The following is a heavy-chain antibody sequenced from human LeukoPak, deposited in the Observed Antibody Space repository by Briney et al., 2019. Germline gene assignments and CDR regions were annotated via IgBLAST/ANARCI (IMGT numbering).Heavy chain of an antibody. J-gene: IGHJ4*02. D-gene: IGHD1-14*01. Sequence: PSETLSLTCAVYGGSFSGYYWSWIRQPPGKGLEWIGEINHSGSTNYNPSLKSRVTISVDTSKNQFSLKLSSVTAADTAVYYCARERVARMSPHYFDYWGQGTLVTVSS. CDR2: INHSGST. V-gene: IGHV4-34*01. CDR3: ARERVARMSPHYFDY. CDR1: GGSFSGYY.